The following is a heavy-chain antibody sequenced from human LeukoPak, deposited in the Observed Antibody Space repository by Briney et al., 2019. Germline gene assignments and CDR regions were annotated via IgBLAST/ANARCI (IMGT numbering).Heavy chain of an antibody. J-gene: IGHJ5*02. CDR3: ARVVFGEYVNWFDP. CDR2: INEDGSKK. CDR1: GFTFSSYW. D-gene: IGHD3-10*01. Sequence: GGSLRLSCAASGFTFSSYWMSWVRQAPGKGLEWVANINEDGSKKYYVDSVKGRLTISRDNAEKSLYLQMDSLRGEDTAVYYCARVVFGEYVNWFDPWGQGTLVTVSS. V-gene: IGHV3-7*01.